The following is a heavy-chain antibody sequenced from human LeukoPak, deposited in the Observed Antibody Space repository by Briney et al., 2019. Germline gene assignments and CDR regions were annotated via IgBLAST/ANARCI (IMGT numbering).Heavy chain of an antibody. V-gene: IGHV3-21*01. CDR3: ARVRDLYRDY. CDR2: ISSSSSYT. CDR1: GFTFSRYT. J-gene: IGHJ4*02. D-gene: IGHD2-2*02. Sequence: NPGGSLRLSCVASGFTFSRYTMNWVRQAPGKGLEWVSSISSSSSYTFYADSVKGRFTISRDNAKNSLYLQMNSLRAEDTAVYYCARVRDLYRDYWGQGTLVTVSS.